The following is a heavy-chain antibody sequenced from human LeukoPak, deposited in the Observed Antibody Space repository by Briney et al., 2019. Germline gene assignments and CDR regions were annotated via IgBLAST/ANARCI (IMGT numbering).Heavy chain of an antibody. CDR2: ISAYNGNT. CDR1: GYTFTSYG. V-gene: IGHV1-18*01. Sequence: ASVKVSCKASGYTFTSYGISWVRQARGQGLEWMGWISAYNGNTNYAQKPQGRVTMTTDTSTSTAYMELRSLRSDDTAVYYCARGDLSSSWYRHFDYWGQGTLVTVSS. CDR3: ARGDLSSSWYRHFDY. D-gene: IGHD6-13*01. J-gene: IGHJ4*02.